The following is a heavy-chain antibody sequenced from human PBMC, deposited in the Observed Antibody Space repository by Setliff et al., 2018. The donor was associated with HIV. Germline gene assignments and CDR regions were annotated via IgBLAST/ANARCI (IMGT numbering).Heavy chain of an antibody. CDR3: ALLYPYSGYLGY. Sequence: PSETLSLTCTVSGGSITSGNYYWSWIRQPAGKGLEWIGRIYTYGSTTYNPSLKSRVTISIDTSKNRFSLKLSSVTAADTAIYYCALLYPYSGYLGYWGQGTLVTVSS. J-gene: IGHJ4*02. V-gene: IGHV4-61*02. D-gene: IGHD1-26*01. CDR2: IYTYGST. CDR1: GGSITSGNYY.